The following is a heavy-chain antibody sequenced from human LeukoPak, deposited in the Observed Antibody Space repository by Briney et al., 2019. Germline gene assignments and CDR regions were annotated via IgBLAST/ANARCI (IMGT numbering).Heavy chain of an antibody. J-gene: IGHJ4*02. V-gene: IGHV3-30*03. Sequence: GGSLRLSCAASGFTFSSYGMHWVRQAPGKGLEWVAVISYGGSNKYYADSVKGRFTISRDNSKNTLYLQMNSLRAEDTAVYYCVILWFGELYSFDYWGQGTLVTVSS. D-gene: IGHD3-10*01. CDR3: VILWFGELYSFDY. CDR1: GFTFSSYG. CDR2: ISYGGSNK.